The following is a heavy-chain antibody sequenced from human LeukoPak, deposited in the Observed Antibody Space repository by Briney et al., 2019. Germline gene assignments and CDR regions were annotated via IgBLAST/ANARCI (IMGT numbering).Heavy chain of an antibody. CDR1: EYTFTDYF. D-gene: IGHD3-9*01. Sequence: ASVKVSCKASEYTFTDYFMHWVRQAPGQGLEWMGWINPNSGGTNFAQKLQGRVTLTRDTSISSAYMELSRVRSDDTAVYYCAAARLTGYHFAIYWGQGTLVTVSS. V-gene: IGHV1-2*02. CDR2: INPNSGGT. J-gene: IGHJ4*02. CDR3: AAARLTGYHFAIY.